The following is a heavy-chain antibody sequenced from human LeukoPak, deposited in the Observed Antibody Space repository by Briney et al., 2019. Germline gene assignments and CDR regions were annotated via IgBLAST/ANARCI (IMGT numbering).Heavy chain of an antibody. CDR3: ARDKGATCIDN. J-gene: IGHJ4*02. CDR1: GFTFSNYN. Sequence: QPGGSLRLSCAASGFTFSNYNMNWVRQAPGKGLEWVSYISSTSSTVYYADSVKGRFTVSRDNAKNSLYLQMNSLRAEDTAVYYCARDKGATCIDNWGQGALVTVSS. V-gene: IGHV3-48*01. CDR2: ISSTSSTV. D-gene: IGHD1-26*01.